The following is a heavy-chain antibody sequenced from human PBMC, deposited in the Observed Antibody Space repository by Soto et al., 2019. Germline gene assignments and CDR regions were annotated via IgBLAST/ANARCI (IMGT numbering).Heavy chain of an antibody. CDR2: IWYDGSNK. CDR1: GFTFSSYG. Sequence: GGSLRLSCAASGFTFSSYGMHWVRQAPGKGLEWVAVIWYDGSNKYYADSVKGRFTISRDNSKNTLYLQMNSLRAEDTAVYYCARDFGYYDILTGYYTDNWFDPWGQGTLVTVSS. V-gene: IGHV3-33*01. CDR3: ARDFGYYDILTGYYTDNWFDP. J-gene: IGHJ5*02. D-gene: IGHD3-9*01.